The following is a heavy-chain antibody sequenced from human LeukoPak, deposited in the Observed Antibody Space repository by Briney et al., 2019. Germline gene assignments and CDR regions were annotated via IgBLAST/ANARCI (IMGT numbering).Heavy chain of an antibody. V-gene: IGHV4-59*01. CDR2: IYYSGST. D-gene: IGHD3-22*01. CDR3: TRGSIAYYYMDV. J-gene: IGHJ6*03. Sequence: SETLSLPCTVSGGSISSYYWSWIRQPPGKGLGWIGNIYYSGSTNYNPSLKSRVTISVDTSKNQFSLKLSSVTAADTAVYYCTRGSIAYYYMDVWGKGTTVTISS. CDR1: GGSISSYY.